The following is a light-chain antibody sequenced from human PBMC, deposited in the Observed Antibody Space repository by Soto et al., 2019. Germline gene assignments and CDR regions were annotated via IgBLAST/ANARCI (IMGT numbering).Light chain of an antibody. Sequence: QSVLTQPRSVSGSPGQSVTISCTGTSSDVGGYNYVSWYQHHPGKAPKLMIYDVRKRPSGVPDRFSGSKSGNTASLTISGLQAEDEADYHCCSFAGSYTSVFGTGTQLTVL. CDR1: SSDVGGYNY. J-gene: IGLJ1*01. CDR2: DVR. CDR3: CSFAGSYTSV. V-gene: IGLV2-11*01.